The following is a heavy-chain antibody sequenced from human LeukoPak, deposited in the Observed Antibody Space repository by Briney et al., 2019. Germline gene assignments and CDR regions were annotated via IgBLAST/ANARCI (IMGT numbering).Heavy chain of an antibody. V-gene: IGHV4-59*01. Sequence: PSETLSLTCTVSGGSISSYYWSWIRQPPGKGLEWIGYIYYSGSTNYNPSLKSRVTISVDTSKNQLSLKLSSVTAADRAVYYCARTKDYGDYLYFDYWGQGTLVTVSS. J-gene: IGHJ4*02. D-gene: IGHD4-17*01. CDR1: GGSISSYY. CDR3: ARTKDYGDYLYFDY. CDR2: IYYSGST.